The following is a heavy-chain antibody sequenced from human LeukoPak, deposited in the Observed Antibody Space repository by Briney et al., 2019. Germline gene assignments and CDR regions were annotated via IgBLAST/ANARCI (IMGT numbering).Heavy chain of an antibody. J-gene: IGHJ4*02. CDR1: GFTVSSNY. D-gene: IGHD3-10*01. Sequence: GGSLRLPCAASGFTVSSNYMSWVRQAPGKGLEWVSVIYSGGSTYYADSVKGRFTISRDNSKNTLYLQMNSLRAEDTAVYYCARDTRPDYYGSGSYNWGQGTLVTVSS. V-gene: IGHV3-66*01. CDR3: ARDTRPDYYGSGSYN. CDR2: IYSGGST.